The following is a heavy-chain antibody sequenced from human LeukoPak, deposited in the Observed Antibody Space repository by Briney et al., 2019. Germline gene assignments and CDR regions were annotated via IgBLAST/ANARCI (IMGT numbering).Heavy chain of an antibody. Sequence: GGSLRLSCAASEFTFSRYWMSWVRQAPGKGLEWVANINQDGSEKYHVDSVKGRFTISRDNAKNSLYLQMNSLTAEDTAVYYFGRDPPDHFWSGFSSLFDYWGQGNLV. D-gene: IGHD3-3*02. CDR1: EFTFSRYW. V-gene: IGHV3-7*01. CDR2: INQDGSEK. CDR3: GRDPPDHFWSGFSSLFDY. J-gene: IGHJ4*02.